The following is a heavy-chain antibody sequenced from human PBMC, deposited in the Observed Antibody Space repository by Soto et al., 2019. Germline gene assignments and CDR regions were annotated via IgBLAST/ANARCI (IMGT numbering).Heavy chain of an antibody. CDR2: IHPNSGGT. D-gene: IGHD2-21*01. V-gene: IGHV1-2*04. CDR3: ARAGLADCGGDCHNDAFDI. Sequence: QVQLVQSGAEVKKPGASVKVSCKASGYTFTGYYMHWVRQAPGQGLEWMGWIHPNSGGTNYAQQLQGWVTMTRHTSISTAYMELSRLRSDDTAVYYCARAGLADCGGDCHNDAFDIWGQGTMVTVSS. J-gene: IGHJ3*02. CDR1: GYTFTGYY.